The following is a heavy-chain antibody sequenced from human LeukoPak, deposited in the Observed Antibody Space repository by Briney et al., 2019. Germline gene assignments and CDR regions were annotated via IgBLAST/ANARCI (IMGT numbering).Heavy chain of an antibody. CDR3: ARDPDGDYGAY. CDR1: GFPFSSYE. Sequence: GGSLRLSCAASGFPFSSYEMNWVRQAPGKGLEWVSYISSSGSPMYYADSVKGRFTISRDNAKNSLYLQMNSLRAEDTAVYYCARDPDGDYGAYWGQGTLVTVSS. CDR2: ISSSGSPM. J-gene: IGHJ4*02. V-gene: IGHV3-48*03. D-gene: IGHD4-17*01.